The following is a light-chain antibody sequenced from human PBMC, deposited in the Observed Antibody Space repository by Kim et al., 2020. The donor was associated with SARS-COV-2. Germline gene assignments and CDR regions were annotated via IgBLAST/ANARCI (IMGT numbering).Light chain of an antibody. CDR2: DAS. V-gene: IGKV1-33*01. Sequence: SASAGDRVTITCQASLDIRNYLNWYQQKPGKAPKLLIYDASDLEAGVPSRFSGSGAGSHFTFTITSLQPEDVATYYCQQYDNLPHTFGQGTKLEI. J-gene: IGKJ2*01. CDR3: QQYDNLPHT. CDR1: LDIRNY.